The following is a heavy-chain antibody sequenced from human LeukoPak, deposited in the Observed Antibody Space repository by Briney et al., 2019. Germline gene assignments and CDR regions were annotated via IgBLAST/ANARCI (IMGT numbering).Heavy chain of an antibody. CDR1: GYTFTGYY. D-gene: IGHD1-7*01. CDR2: INPNSGGT. CDR3: ARGGITGTTYNWFDP. V-gene: IGHV1-2*02. Sequence: ASVKVSCKASGYTFTGYYMHWVRQAPGRGLEWMGWINPNSGGTNYAQKFQGRVTMTRDTSISTAYMELSRLRSDDTAVYYCARGGITGTTYNWFDPWGQGTLVTVSS. J-gene: IGHJ5*02.